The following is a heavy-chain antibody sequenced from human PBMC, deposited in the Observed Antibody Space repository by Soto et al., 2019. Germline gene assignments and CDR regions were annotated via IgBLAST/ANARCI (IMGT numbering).Heavy chain of an antibody. J-gene: IGHJ6*03. CDR1: GGSISSYY. D-gene: IGHD3-16*01. V-gene: IGHV4-59*01. CDR2: IYYSGST. CDR3: ARWGDHKALFYYYYYMDV. Sequence: SETLSLTCTVSGGSISSYYWSWIRQPPGKGLEWIGYIYYSGSTNYNPSLKSRVTISVDTSKNQFSLKLSSVTAADTAVYYCARWGDHKALFYYYYYMDVWGKGTTVTVSS.